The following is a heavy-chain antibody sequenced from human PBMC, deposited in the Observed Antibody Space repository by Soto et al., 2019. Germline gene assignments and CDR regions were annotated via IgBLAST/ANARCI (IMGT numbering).Heavy chain of an antibody. CDR3: ARTRSFTLGFYYDGMDV. V-gene: IGHV5-51*01. D-gene: IGHD6-6*01. CDR1: GYSFTSYW. CDR2: IYPGDSDT. Sequence: GESLKISCKGSGYSFTSYWIGWVRQMPGKDLEWMGIIYPGDSDTGYSPSFQGQVTISADKSLRTAYLQWTSLKASDTALYYCARTRSFTLGFYYDGMDVWGQGTTVTVSS. J-gene: IGHJ6*02.